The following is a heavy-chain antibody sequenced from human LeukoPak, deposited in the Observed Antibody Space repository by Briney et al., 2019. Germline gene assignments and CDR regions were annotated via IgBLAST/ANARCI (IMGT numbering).Heavy chain of an antibody. CDR1: GFTFSSYA. CDR2: ISSSSSYI. CDR3: AREELLWFGELLHYYYGMDV. J-gene: IGHJ6*02. D-gene: IGHD3-10*01. Sequence: GGSLRLSCAASGFTFSSYAMNWVRQAPGKGLEWVSSISSSSSYIYYADSVKGRFTISRDNAKDSLYLQMNSLRAEDTAVYYCAREELLWFGELLHYYYGMDVWGQGTTVTVSS. V-gene: IGHV3-21*01.